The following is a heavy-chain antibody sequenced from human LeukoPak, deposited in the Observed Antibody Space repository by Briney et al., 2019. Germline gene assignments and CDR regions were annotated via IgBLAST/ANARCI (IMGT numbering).Heavy chain of an antibody. D-gene: IGHD3-22*01. V-gene: IGHV3-23*01. CDR3: AKRPSYYYDSSALSYYFDY. CDR2: ISGSGGST. Sequence: GASLRLSCAASGFTFSSYAMSWARQAPGKGLEWVSAISGSGGSTYYADSVKGRFTISRDNSKNTLYLQMNSLRAEDTAVYYCAKRPSYYYDSSALSYYFDYWGQGTLVTVSS. J-gene: IGHJ4*02. CDR1: GFTFSSYA.